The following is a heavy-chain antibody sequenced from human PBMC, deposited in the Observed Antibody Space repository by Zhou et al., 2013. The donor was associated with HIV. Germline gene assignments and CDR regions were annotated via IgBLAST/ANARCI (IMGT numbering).Heavy chain of an antibody. Sequence: VQLVQSGAEVKKPGSSVKVSCKASGGSFNSYAFSWVRLAPGQGLEWLGDIVPIFNKPNYAQKFQGRVTITADEATSTAYMELSSLRSDDTAVYHCAIKGTEDRGWFDPWGQGTLVTVSS. CDR1: GGSFNSYA. CDR3: AIKGTEDRGWFDP. CDR2: IVPIFNKP. V-gene: IGHV1-69*12. J-gene: IGHJ5*02. D-gene: IGHD7-27*01.